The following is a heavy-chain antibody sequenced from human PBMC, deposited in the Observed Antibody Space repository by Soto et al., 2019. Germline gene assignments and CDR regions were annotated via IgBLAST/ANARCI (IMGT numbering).Heavy chain of an antibody. V-gene: IGHV3-49*03. CDR3: TRGRKYQLLNPGY. Sequence: GGSLRLSCTASGFTFGDYAMSWFRQAPGKGLEWVGFIRSKAYGGTTEYAASVKGRFTISRDDSKSIAYLQMNSLKTEDTAVYYCTRGRKYQLLNPGYWGQGTLVTVSS. CDR1: GFTFGDYA. CDR2: IRSKAYGGTT. D-gene: IGHD2-2*02. J-gene: IGHJ4*02.